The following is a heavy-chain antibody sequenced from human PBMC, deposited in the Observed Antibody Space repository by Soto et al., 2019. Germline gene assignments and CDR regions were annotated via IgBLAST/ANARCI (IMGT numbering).Heavy chain of an antibody. CDR2: IYYNGHT. CDR3: ARQRGWGRWVFNM. Sequence: SETLSLTCTASGDSISSPSYYWGWFRQPPGKGLEWIGSIYYNGHTFYNPSLASRVTLSVDMSKNQLSLKLSSVTAADTTIYYCARQRGWGRWVFNMGGKGKRAPVSS. J-gene: IGHJ6*03. D-gene: IGHD3-10*01. CDR1: GDSISSPSYY. V-gene: IGHV4-39*01.